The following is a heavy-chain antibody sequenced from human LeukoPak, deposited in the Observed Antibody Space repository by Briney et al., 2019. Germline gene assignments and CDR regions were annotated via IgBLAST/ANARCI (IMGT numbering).Heavy chain of an antibody. D-gene: IGHD4-17*01. J-gene: IGHJ4*02. V-gene: IGHV3-64*01. CDR1: GFSFRTSA. Sequence: GGSLRLSCAASGFSFRTSAMHWVRQAPGKGLEYVSAITSNGGSTYYANSVKGRFTISRDNSKNTLYLQMGSLRAEDMAVYYCARARDCGDYDYWGQGTLVTVSS. CDR2: ITSNGGST. CDR3: ARARDCGDYDY.